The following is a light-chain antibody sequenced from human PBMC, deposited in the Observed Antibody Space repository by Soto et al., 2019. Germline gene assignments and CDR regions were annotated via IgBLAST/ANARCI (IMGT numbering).Light chain of an antibody. Sequence: DIPMTQSPSTLSASIGDRVTITCRASQTISNWLAWYQQKPGKAPKVLIHDASRLESGGPSRFSGSCSGTEFALTINNPQPDDFAIYYCRQYDSESTFGQGTKLYIK. CDR1: QTISNW. CDR2: DAS. J-gene: IGKJ1*01. V-gene: IGKV1-5*01. CDR3: RQYDSEST.